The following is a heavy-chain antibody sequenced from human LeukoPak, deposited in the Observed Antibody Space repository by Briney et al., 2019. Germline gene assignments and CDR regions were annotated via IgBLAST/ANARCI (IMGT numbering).Heavy chain of an antibody. J-gene: IGHJ4*02. Sequence: SVKVSCKASGGTFSSYAISWVRQAPGQGLEWMGRIIPILGIANYAQKFQGRVTITADKSTSTAYMELSSLRSEDTAVYYCARGYDSSGYYPNYWGQGTLVTVSS. CDR3: ARGYDSSGYYPNY. V-gene: IGHV1-69*04. D-gene: IGHD3-22*01. CDR1: GGTFSSYA. CDR2: IIPILGIA.